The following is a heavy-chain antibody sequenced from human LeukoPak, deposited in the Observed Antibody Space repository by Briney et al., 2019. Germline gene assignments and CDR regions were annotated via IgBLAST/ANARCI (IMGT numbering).Heavy chain of an antibody. V-gene: IGHV3-23*01. CDR3: EKGPDSSGYCNNYYMDV. D-gene: IGHD3-22*01. CDR1: GFTFSRNA. Sequence: GGSLRLSCAASGFTFSRNAISWVRQAPGKGLEWVSGISGSGGSTYYADSVKGRFTISRDNSKNTLYLQMASLRAKDTAVSYCEKGPDSSGYCNNYYMDVWGKGTTVTVSS. J-gene: IGHJ6*03. CDR2: ISGSGGST.